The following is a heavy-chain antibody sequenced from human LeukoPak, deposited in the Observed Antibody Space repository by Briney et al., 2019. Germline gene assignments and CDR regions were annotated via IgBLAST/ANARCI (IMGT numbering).Heavy chain of an antibody. CDR3: ARDTRSITMVQGVIPSFDY. Sequence: VKVSCKASGYTFTGYYMHWVRQAPGQGLEWMGWINPNSGGTNYAQKFQGRVTMTRDTSVSTAYMELSRLRSDDTAVYYCARDTRSITMVQGVIPSFDYWGQGTLVTVSS. V-gene: IGHV1-2*02. CDR1: GYTFTGYY. D-gene: IGHD3-10*01. CDR2: INPNSGGT. J-gene: IGHJ4*02.